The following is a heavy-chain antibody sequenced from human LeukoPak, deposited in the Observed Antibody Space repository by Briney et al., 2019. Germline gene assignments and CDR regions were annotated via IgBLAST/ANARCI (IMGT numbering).Heavy chain of an antibody. CDR2: IKSKTDGATT. J-gene: IGHJ5*02. Sequence: GGSLRLSCAASGFTFRNAWMSCVPAAPGERLEWVGRIKSKTDGATTAYAAPVKGTYTISRDDTKNTLNLQLTSLKTQPTPVYYCTTDQGSLGRFDLWGQGTLVTVSS. CDR1: GFTFRNAW. CDR3: TTDQGSLGRFDL. V-gene: IGHV3-15*01.